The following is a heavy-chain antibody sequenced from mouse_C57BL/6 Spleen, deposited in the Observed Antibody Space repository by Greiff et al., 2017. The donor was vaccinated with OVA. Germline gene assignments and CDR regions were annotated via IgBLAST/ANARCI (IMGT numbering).Heavy chain of an antibody. CDR2: INPGSGGT. Sequence: QVQLKESGAELVRPGTSVKVSCKASGYAFTNYLIEWVKQRPGQGLEWIGVINPGSGGTNYNEKFKGKATLTADKSSSTAYMQLSSLTSEDSAVYFCARSGGKGRYFDVWGTGTTVTVSS. D-gene: IGHD1-3*01. CDR3: ARSGGKGRYFDV. V-gene: IGHV1-54*01. J-gene: IGHJ1*03. CDR1: GYAFTNYL.